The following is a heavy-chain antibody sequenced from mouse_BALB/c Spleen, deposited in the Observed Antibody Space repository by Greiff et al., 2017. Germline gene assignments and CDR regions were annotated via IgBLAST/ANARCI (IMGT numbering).Heavy chain of an antibody. V-gene: IGHV3-2*02. CDR2: ISYSGST. CDR1: GYSITSDYA. Sequence: EVQGVESGPGLVKPSQSLSLTCTVTGYSITSDYAWNWIRQSPGNKLEWMGYISYSGSTSYNPSLKSRISITRDTSKNQFFLQLNSVTTEDTATYYSASPLGRGDYYAMDYWGQGTSVTVSA. D-gene: IGHD4-1*01. J-gene: IGHJ4*01. CDR3: ASPLGRGDYYAMDY.